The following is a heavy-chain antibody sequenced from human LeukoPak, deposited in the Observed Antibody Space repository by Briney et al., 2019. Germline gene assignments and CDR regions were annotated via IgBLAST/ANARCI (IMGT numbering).Heavy chain of an antibody. D-gene: IGHD3-22*01. V-gene: IGHV4-34*01. CDR3: ARGLGRITMIVDVSYCYFDL. J-gene: IGHJ2*01. Sequence: KTSETLSLTCAVSGGSFSGYYWSWIRQPPGKGLEWIGEINHSGSTNYNPSPKSRVTISVDTSKNQFSLKLSSVTSAETAVYYCARGLGRITMIVDVSYCYFDLWGRGTLVTVSS. CDR2: INHSGST. CDR1: GGSFSGYY.